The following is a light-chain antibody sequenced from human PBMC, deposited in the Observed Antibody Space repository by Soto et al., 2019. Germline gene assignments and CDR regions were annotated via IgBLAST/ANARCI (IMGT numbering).Light chain of an antibody. V-gene: IGKV3-20*01. CDR3: QQYYNSAI. Sequence: EIVLTQSPGTLSLSPGERATLSCRASQSVTNNYLAWYQQKPGQAPRLLIYGASRRATGVPDRFSGSGSGTDFTLTISRLEPEDFAVYYCQQYYNSAIFGQGTRLEIK. CDR2: GAS. CDR1: QSVTNNY. J-gene: IGKJ5*01.